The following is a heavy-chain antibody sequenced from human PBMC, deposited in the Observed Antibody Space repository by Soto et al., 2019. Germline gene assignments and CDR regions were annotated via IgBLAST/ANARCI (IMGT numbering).Heavy chain of an antibody. Sequence: EVQLVESGGGLVQPGGSLRLSCEASGFTFSNFGINWVRQAPGKGLEWVSHISSSSTTIYYAESVKGRFTISRDNAKNSLYLQMSSLGGEETAVYYWAAYFITTIGTTAWGQGTLVTVSS. CDR2: ISSSSTTI. D-gene: IGHD1-1*01. J-gene: IGHJ4*02. CDR3: AAYFITTIGTTA. CDR1: GFTFSNFG. V-gene: IGHV3-48*01.